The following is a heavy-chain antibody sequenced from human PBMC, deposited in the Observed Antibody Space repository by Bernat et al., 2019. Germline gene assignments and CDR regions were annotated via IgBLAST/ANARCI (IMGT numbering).Heavy chain of an antibody. Sequence: QLQLQESGSGLVKPSETLSLTCTVSGGSISSSSYYWGWIRQPPGKGLEWIGSIYYSGSTYYNPSLKSRVTISVDTSKNQFSLKLSSVTAADTAVYYCASLYYDFWSGYLSRFDPWGQGTLVTVSS. D-gene: IGHD3-3*01. CDR1: GGSISSSSYY. CDR2: IYYSGST. CDR3: ASLYYDFWSGYLSRFDP. J-gene: IGHJ5*02. V-gene: IGHV4-39*01.